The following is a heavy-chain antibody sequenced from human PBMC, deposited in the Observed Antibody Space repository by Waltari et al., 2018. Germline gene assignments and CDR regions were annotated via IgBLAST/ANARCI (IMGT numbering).Heavy chain of an antibody. J-gene: IGHJ5*02. V-gene: IGHV4-4*02. CDR1: GGSISSSNW. CDR2: SYHRGIT. D-gene: IGHD4-17*01. CDR3: ARAYGDYVLGWGNWFDP. Sequence: QVQLQESGPGLVQPSGTLSLTCAVSGGSISSSNWWSWVRQPPGKGLEWIGESYHRGITKDKPALKSRDTIAVDKSKNQCALKLRSVTAADTAVYYCARAYGDYVLGWGNWFDPWGQGTLVTVSS.